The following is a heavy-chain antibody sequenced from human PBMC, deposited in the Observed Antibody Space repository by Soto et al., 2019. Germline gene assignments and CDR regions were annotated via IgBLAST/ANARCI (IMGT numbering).Heavy chain of an antibody. CDR3: ARDPGFGFGYSYAFAMDV. CDR2: ISGYNGNT. V-gene: IGHV1-18*01. J-gene: IGHJ6*02. Sequence: QVQLVQSGAEVKKPGASVKVSSKASGYTFSNYGISWVRQGPGQGLEWMGWISGYNGNTHYEDKVQDRIKMTTDTSTSTTYLELRSLRSDDTAVYFCARDPGFGFGYSYAFAMDVWGQGTTVTVSS. D-gene: IGHD5-18*01. CDR1: GYTFSNYG.